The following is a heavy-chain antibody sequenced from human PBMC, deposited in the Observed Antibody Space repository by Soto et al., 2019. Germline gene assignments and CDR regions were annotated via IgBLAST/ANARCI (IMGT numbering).Heavy chain of an antibody. CDR3: AKARGELSPASYAY. Sequence: QVQLVESGGGLVQRGRSLRLSCAASGFTLSSYAMHWVRQAPGKGLEWVAVISYDGSAKYYADSVKGRFTISRDNSKTTLNRQRNSLRSDDTAVYYCAKARGELSPASYAYWGQGPLIPVSS. CDR2: ISYDGSAK. V-gene: IGHV3-30*18. J-gene: IGHJ4*02. D-gene: IGHD3-16*02. CDR1: GFTLSSYA.